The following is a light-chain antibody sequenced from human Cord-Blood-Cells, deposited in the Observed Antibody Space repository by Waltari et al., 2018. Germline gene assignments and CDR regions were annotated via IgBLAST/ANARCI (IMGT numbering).Light chain of an antibody. J-gene: IGKJ1*01. CDR3: QQYYSTLA. V-gene: IGKV4-1*01. Sequence: DIVMTQSPDSLAVSLVERATINCKSSQRVLYSSNNKNYLAWYQQKPGQPPKLLIYWASTRESGVPDRFSGSGSGTDFTLTISSLQAEDVAVYYCQQYYSTLAFGQGTKVEIK. CDR1: QRVLYSSNNKNY. CDR2: WAS.